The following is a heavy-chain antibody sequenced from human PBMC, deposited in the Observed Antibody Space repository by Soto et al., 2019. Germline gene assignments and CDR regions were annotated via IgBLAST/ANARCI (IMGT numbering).Heavy chain of an antibody. V-gene: IGHV1-24*01. D-gene: IGHD6-13*01. CDR3: ATWALIAAAGFFDY. CDR2: FDPEDGET. J-gene: IGHJ4*02. CDR1: GYTLTELS. Sequence: ASVKVSCKVSGYTLTELSMHWVRQAPGKGLEWMGGFDPEDGETIYAQKFQGRVTMTEDTSTDTAYMELSSLRSEDTAVYYCATWALIAAAGFFDYCGQGTLVTVSS.